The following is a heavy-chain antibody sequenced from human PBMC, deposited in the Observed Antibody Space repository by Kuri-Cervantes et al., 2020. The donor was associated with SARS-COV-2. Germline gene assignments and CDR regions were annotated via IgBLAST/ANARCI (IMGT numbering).Heavy chain of an antibody. CDR1: GFSFSTHG. D-gene: IGHD1-1*01. Sequence: GESLKISCAASGFSFSTHGMHWVRQAPGKGLEWVAVISHDGARTHYADSVRGRFTVSRDNYKNTLYLQMNSLRAEDTAVYYCARRESWKGDFDIWGQGTMVTVSS. J-gene: IGHJ3*02. CDR2: ISHDGART. CDR3: ARRESWKGDFDI. V-gene: IGHV3-30*03.